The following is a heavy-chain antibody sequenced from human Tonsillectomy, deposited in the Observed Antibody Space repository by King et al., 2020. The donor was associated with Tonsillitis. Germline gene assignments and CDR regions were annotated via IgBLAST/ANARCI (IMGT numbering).Heavy chain of an antibody. Sequence: VQLVESGGGLVQPGGSLRLSCAASGFTISNNWLSWFRQAPGKGLEWVANIRQDGNSKYYVDSVKGRFTISRDNAKNSLFLQTNSLRVEDTAVYFCARIKLGAPPQDVFDVWGLGTLVTVSS. CDR1: GFTISNNW. D-gene: IGHD1-26*01. CDR2: IRQDGNSK. CDR3: ARIKLGAPPQDVFDV. V-gene: IGHV3-7*01. J-gene: IGHJ3*01.